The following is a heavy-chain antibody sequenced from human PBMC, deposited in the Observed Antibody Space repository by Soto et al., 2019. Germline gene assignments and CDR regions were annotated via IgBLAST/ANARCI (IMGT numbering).Heavy chain of an antibody. J-gene: IGHJ6*02. CDR3: AKDQDPVVTDYYYGMDV. Sequence: GGSLRLSCAASGFTFSGYAMSWVRQAPGKGLEWVSAISGSGGSTYYADSVKGRFTISRDNSKNTLYLQMNSLRAEDTAVYYCAKDQDPVVTDYYYGMDVWGQGTTVTVSS. CDR1: GFTFSGYA. D-gene: IGHD2-15*01. V-gene: IGHV3-23*01. CDR2: ISGSGGST.